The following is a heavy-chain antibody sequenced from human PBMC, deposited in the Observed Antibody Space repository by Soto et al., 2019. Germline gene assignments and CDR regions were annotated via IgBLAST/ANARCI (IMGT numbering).Heavy chain of an antibody. CDR2: IRSKANSYAT. CDR1: VFTFSGSA. CDR3: TRQRLGEKTGVMDV. Sequence: WGSLRLSCSASVFTFSGSAMHWFRQASGKGLEWVGRIRSKANSYATAYAASVEGRFTISRDDSKNTAYLQMNSLKTEDTAVYYCTRQRLGEKTGVMDVWGQGTTVTVSS. J-gene: IGHJ6*02. V-gene: IGHV3-73*01. D-gene: IGHD3-16*01.